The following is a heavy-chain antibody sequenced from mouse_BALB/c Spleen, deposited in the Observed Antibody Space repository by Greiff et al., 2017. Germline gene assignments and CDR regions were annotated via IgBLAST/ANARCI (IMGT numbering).Heavy chain of an antibody. CDR1: GFTFTDYY. CDR3: ARYYRYDGHFDV. Sequence: EVQLVESGGGLVQPGGSLRLSCATSGFTFTDYYMSWVRQPPGKALEWLGFIRNKANGYTTEYSASVKGRFTISRDNSQSILYLQMNTLRAEDSATYGCARYYRYDGHFDVWGAGTTVTVSS. CDR2: IRNKANGYTT. V-gene: IGHV7-3*02. D-gene: IGHD2-14*01. J-gene: IGHJ1*01.